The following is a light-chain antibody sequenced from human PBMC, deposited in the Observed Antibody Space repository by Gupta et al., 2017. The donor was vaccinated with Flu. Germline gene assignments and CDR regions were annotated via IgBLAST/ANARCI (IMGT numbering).Light chain of an antibody. V-gene: IGKV1-5*03. J-gene: IGKJ2*01. CDR3: HQCKSYPYT. Sequence: DIQMTQSPSTLSASVGDSVTITCRASQSIGDWLAWYQQKPGKAPKFLIYKASSLVRGVPSRFTFYRSETEFTLTINSLQNDDFPTYSCHQCKSYPYTFGQGTKLEIQ. CDR2: KAS. CDR1: QSIGDW.